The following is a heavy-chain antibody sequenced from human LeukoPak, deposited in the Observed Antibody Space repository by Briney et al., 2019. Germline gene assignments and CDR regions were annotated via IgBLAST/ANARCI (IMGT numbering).Heavy chain of an antibody. CDR2: IYSGGST. V-gene: IGHV3-53*01. Sequence: GGSLRLSCVASGFTISRNYMSCIRQAPGKGLEWVSVIYSGGSTYYADSVKGRFTISRDNSKNTLYLQMNSLRVEDTAVYYCARGDYTADSWGQGTLVTVSS. CDR3: ARGDYTADS. CDR1: GFTISRNY. J-gene: IGHJ5*01. D-gene: IGHD4-11*01.